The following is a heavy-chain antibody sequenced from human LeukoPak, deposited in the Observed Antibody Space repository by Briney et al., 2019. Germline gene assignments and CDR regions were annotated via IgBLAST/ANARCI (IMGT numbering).Heavy chain of an antibody. CDR1: GGSISSSSYY. CDR2: IYYSGST. Sequence: SETLSLTCTVSGGSISSSSYYWGWIHQPPGKGLEWIGSIYYSGSTYYNPSLKSRVTISVDTSKNQFSLKLSSVTAADTAVYYCARGRSSSGWYENFYYYYYMDVWGKGTTVTVSS. CDR3: ARGRSSSGWYENFYYYYYMDV. J-gene: IGHJ6*03. V-gene: IGHV4-39*07. D-gene: IGHD6-19*01.